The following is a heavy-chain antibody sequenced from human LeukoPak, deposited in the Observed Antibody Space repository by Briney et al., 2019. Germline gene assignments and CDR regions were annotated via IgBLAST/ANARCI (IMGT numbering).Heavy chain of an antibody. J-gene: IGHJ3*02. CDR3: ARDRVVGLGLDNAFDI. V-gene: IGHV1-69*13. CDR1: GGIFSRYA. CDR2: IIPIFGTA. Sequence: SVKVSCKASGGIFSRYAISWVRQAPGQGLEWMGGIIPIFGTANYAQKFQGRVTITADESTSTAYMELSSLRSEDTAVYFCARDRVVGLGLDNAFDIWSQGTVVTVSS. D-gene: IGHD2-15*01.